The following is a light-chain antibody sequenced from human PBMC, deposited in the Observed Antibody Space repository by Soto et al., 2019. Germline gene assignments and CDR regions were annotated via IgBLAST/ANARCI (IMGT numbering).Light chain of an antibody. V-gene: IGKV3-15*01. J-gene: IGKJ1*01. CDR3: QHYNSYSEA. CDR2: DAS. CDR1: QSIGSY. Sequence: EIVMTQSPATLSVSPGERATLSCRASQSIGSYLAWYQQKPGQAPRLLIYDASTRATGIPVRFSGSGSGTEFTLTISSLQPDDFATYYCQHYNSYSEAFGQGTKVDI.